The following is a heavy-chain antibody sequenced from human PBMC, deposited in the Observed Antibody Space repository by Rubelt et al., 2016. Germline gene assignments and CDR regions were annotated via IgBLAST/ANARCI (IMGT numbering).Heavy chain of an antibody. CDR3: ARDRGSYLDY. Sequence: WGAGLLKPSETLSLTCAVYGGSFSGYYWSWIRQPPGKGLEWIGEINHSGSTNYNPSLKSRVTISVDTSKNQFSLKLSSVTAADTAVYYCARDRGSYLDYWGQGTLVTVSS. D-gene: IGHD1-26*01. CDR2: INHSGST. J-gene: IGHJ4*02. V-gene: IGHV4-34*01. CDR1: GGSFSGYY.